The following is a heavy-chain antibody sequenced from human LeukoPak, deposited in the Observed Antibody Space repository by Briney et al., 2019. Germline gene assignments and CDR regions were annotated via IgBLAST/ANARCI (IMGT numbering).Heavy chain of an antibody. V-gene: IGHV1-69*13. Sequence: SVKVSCNASGGTFSSYAISWVRQAPGQGLEWMGGIIPIFGTANYAQKFQGRVTITADESTSTAYMELSSLRSEDTAVYYCASWTAMVLNLYYFDYWGQGTLVTVSS. CDR2: IIPIFGTA. J-gene: IGHJ4*02. CDR3: ASWTAMVLNLYYFDY. CDR1: GGTFSSYA. D-gene: IGHD4/OR15-4a*01.